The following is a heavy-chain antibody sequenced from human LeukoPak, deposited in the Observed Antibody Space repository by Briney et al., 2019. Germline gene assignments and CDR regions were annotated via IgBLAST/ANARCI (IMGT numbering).Heavy chain of an antibody. CDR2: INHSGST. V-gene: IGHV4-34*01. CDR1: GGSISSYY. D-gene: IGHD1-26*01. CDR3: ARYGSYGIDY. Sequence: PSETLSLTCTVSGGSISSYYWSGIRQPPGKGLEWIGEINHSGSTNYNPSLKSRVTISVDTSKNQFSLKLSSVTAADTAVYYCARYGSYGIDYWGQGTLVTVSS. J-gene: IGHJ4*02.